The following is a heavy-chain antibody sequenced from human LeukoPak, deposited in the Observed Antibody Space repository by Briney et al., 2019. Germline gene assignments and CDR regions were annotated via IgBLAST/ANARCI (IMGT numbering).Heavy chain of an antibody. CDR2: ISSSGRTI. D-gene: IGHD3-10*02. CDR3: AELGITMIGGV. Sequence: PGGSLRLSCAASGFTFSSYEMNWVRQAPGKGLEWVSYISSSGRTIYYADSVKGRFTISKDNAKNSLYLRMNSLRAEDTAVYYCAELGITMIGGVWGKGTTVTISS. CDR1: GFTFSSYE. J-gene: IGHJ6*04. V-gene: IGHV3-48*03.